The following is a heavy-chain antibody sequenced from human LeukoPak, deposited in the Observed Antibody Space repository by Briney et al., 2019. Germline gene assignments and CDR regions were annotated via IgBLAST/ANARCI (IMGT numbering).Heavy chain of an antibody. CDR1: GFTFSSYA. D-gene: IGHD6-13*01. CDR2: ISGSVGRI. Sequence: GGSLRLSCAASGFTFSSYAMSWVRQAPGMGREWVSAISGSVGRIYYAVTVKGGFTTHRDNSKNTLYLQMNSLRADDTAVYYCAKGDRYSISWFIGSIHYWGQGTLVTVSS. V-gene: IGHV3-23*01. J-gene: IGHJ4*02. CDR3: AKGDRYSISWFIGSIHY.